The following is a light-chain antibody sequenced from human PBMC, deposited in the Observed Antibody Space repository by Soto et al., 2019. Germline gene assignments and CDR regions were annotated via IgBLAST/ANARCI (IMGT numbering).Light chain of an antibody. V-gene: IGLV1-51*01. Sequence: QSALTQPPSVSAAPGQKVTMSWSGSSSNIGNNYVSWYQQLPGTAPKLLIYDNNKRPSGIPDRFSDSKSGTSATLGITGLQTGDEADYYCGTWDSSLSAYVFGTGTKVTVL. CDR3: GTWDSSLSAYV. CDR1: SSNIGNNY. CDR2: DNN. J-gene: IGLJ1*01.